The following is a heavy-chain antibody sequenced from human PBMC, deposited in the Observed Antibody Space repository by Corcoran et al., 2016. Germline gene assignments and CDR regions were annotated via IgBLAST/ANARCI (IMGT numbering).Heavy chain of an antibody. CDR1: GFTFDDYG. V-gene: IGHV3-20*01. D-gene: IGHD2-8*02. J-gene: IGHJ6*02. CDR2: INWNGGST. CDR3: ASHRGYWYYYYGMDV. Sequence: EVQLVESGGGVVRPGGSLRLSCAASGFTFDDYGMSWVRQAPGKGLEWVSGINWNGGSTGYADSVKGRFTISRDNAKNSLYLQMNSLRAEDTALYHCASHRGYWYYYYGMDVWGQGTTVTVSS.